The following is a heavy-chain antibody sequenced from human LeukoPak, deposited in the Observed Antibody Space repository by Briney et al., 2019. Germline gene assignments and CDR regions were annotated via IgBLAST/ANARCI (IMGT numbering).Heavy chain of an antibody. CDR3: ARDYDYGDYPGH. D-gene: IGHD4-17*01. J-gene: IGHJ4*02. Sequence: PGGSLRLSCAASGFSFSSYTMSWVRQAPGKGLEWVSGINWNGGRTGYADSVKGRFTISRDNAKNSLYLQMNSLRAEDTALYYCARDYDYGDYPGHWGQGTLVTVSS. CDR2: INWNGGRT. V-gene: IGHV3-20*04. CDR1: GFSFSSYT.